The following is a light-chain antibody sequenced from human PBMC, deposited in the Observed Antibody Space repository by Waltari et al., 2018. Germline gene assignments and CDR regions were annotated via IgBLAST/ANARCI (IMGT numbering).Light chain of an antibody. Sequence: DIQMTQSPSSLSASVGDRVTITCQASQDISNYLNWYQQKLGKAPKLLIYDASNLETGVPSRFSGSGSGTDFTFSISSPQPEDIATYYCQQYEDLPLFGPGTKVEIK. CDR3: QQYEDLPL. CDR1: QDISNY. V-gene: IGKV1-33*01. CDR2: DAS. J-gene: IGKJ3*01.